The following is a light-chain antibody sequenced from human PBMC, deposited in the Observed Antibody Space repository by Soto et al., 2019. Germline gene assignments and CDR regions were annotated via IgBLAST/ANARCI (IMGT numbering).Light chain of an antibody. CDR1: QSVSSY. CDR3: QQRSNWPLLT. CDR2: DAS. V-gene: IGKV3-11*01. J-gene: IGKJ4*01. Sequence: EIVLTQSPATLSLYPGERATLSCRASQSVSSYLAWYQQKPGQAPRLLIYDASNRATGIPARFSGSGSGTDFTLTISSPEPEDFAVYYCQQRSNWPLLTFGGGTKVDIK.